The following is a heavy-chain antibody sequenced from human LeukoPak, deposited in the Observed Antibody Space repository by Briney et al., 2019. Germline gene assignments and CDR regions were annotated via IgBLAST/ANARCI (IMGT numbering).Heavy chain of an antibody. Sequence: GGSLRLSCTTSGFTFSSYGMHWVRQAPGKGLEWVTVISYDGSNKYFADSVKGRFTISRDNSKNTLFLQMNSLRAEDTAVYYCAKDMTQFWSGPDYWGQGTLVTVSS. J-gene: IGHJ4*02. CDR3: AKDMTQFWSGPDY. CDR2: ISYDGSNK. D-gene: IGHD3-3*01. V-gene: IGHV3-30*18. CDR1: GFTFSSYG.